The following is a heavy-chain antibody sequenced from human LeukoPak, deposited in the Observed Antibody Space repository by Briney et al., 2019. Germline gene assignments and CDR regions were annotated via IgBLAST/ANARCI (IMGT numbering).Heavy chain of an antibody. Sequence: GSLRLSCAASGFTFSSYAMHWVRQAPGKGLEWVAVISYDGSNKYYADSVKGRFTISRDNSKNTLYLQMNSLRAEDTAVYYCARGDSVLRYFDGAHDAFDIWGQGTMVTVSS. CDR2: ISYDGSNK. CDR3: ARGDSVLRYFDGAHDAFDI. CDR1: GFTFSSYA. D-gene: IGHD3-9*01. J-gene: IGHJ3*02. V-gene: IGHV3-30-3*01.